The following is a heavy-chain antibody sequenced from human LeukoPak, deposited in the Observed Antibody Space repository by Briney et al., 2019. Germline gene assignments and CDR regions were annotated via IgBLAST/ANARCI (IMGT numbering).Heavy chain of an antibody. CDR1: GFTFSSYA. V-gene: IGHV3-30-3*01. CDR3: ARESMVRGVIITGWFDP. CDR2: ISYDGSNK. J-gene: IGHJ5*02. D-gene: IGHD3-10*01. Sequence: GGSLRLSCAASGFTFSSYAMHWVRQAPGKGLEWVAVISYDGSNKYYADSVKGRFTISRDNAKNSLYLQMNSLRAEDTAVYYCARESMVRGVIITGWFDPWGQGTLVTVSS.